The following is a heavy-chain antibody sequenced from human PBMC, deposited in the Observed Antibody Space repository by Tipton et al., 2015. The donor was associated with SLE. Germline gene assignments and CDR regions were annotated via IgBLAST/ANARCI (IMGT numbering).Heavy chain of an antibody. J-gene: IGHJ4*02. CDR1: GGFVRSSSFY. V-gene: IGHV4-39*01. CDR3: ARHFMGFTMATRALDY. Sequence: TLSLTCTVSGGFVRSSSFYWAWIRQPPGKGLEWFGTISSSGSTFYNSSLRSRVTISLGTSNNQFSLKLNSVTAADTAVFYCARHFMGFTMATRALDYWGQGTLVTVSS. D-gene: IGHD5-24*01. CDR2: ISSSGST.